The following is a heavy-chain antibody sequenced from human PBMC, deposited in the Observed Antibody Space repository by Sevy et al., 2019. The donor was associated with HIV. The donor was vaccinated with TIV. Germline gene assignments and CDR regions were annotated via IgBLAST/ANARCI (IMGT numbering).Heavy chain of an antibody. J-gene: IGHJ4*02. D-gene: IGHD5-12*01. Sequence: GGSLRLSCAASGFTVSSNYMSWVRQAPGKGLEWVSVIYSGGSTYYADPVKGRFTISRDNSKNTLYLQMNSLRAEDTAVYYCARGESGSLGEVDYWGQGTLVTVSS. V-gene: IGHV3-53*01. CDR3: ARGESGSLGEVDY. CDR1: GFTVSSNY. CDR2: IYSGGST.